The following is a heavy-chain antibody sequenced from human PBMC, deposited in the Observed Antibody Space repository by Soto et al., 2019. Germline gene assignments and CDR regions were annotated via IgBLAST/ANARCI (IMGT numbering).Heavy chain of an antibody. CDR2: IYHSGRT. J-gene: IGHJ5*02. CDR1: GGSINSSNW. D-gene: IGHD3-10*01. CDR3: AGYYGSGSYYLDGFDP. V-gene: IGHV4-4*02. Sequence: QVQLQESGPGLVKPSGTLSLTCAVSGGSINSSNWWTWVRQPPGQGLEWIGEIYHSGRTNYNPSLKSRFTISIVTSKNQFSLKLAAVTAADTAVYYCAGYYGSGSYYLDGFDPWGQGTLVTVSS.